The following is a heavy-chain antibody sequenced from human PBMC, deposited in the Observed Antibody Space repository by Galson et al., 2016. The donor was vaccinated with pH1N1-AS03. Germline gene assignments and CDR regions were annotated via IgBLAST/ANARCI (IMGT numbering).Heavy chain of an antibody. CDR1: GYTFTNYG. CDR3: ARLSDQVCCHFDL. CDR2: IGTYT. J-gene: IGHJ2*01. D-gene: IGHD2-2*01. V-gene: IGHV1-18*01. Sequence: SVKVSCKASGYTFTNYGISWVRQAPGQGLEYMGWIGTYTIYAQKLQGRVTMTTDTSTSTAYMELRSLRSDDTAVYYCARLSDQVCCHFDLWGRGTLVTVSS.